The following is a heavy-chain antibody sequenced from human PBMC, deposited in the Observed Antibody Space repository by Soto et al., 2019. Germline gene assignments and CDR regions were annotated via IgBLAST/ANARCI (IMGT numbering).Heavy chain of an antibody. CDR1: GDPLTSYH. Sequence: VXSVKAESKAPGDPLTSYHTHWVRHAPRHGAEWIGAINANVRSTRFAQKFQGRVTMTRDTSTSTVYVEMRGLTSEDTAVYYSARSPGGVYRITIEGTNWFARCGRRTLVTVPS. CDR3: ARSPGGVYRITIEGTNWFAR. D-gene: IGHD3-16*01. J-gene: IGHJ5*02. V-gene: IGHV1-46*01. CDR2: INANVRST.